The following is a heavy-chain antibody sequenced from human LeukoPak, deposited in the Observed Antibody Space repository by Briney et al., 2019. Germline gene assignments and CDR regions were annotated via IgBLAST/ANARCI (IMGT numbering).Heavy chain of an antibody. J-gene: IGHJ5*02. CDR3: AREAGTVVIGRFDP. D-gene: IGHD2-15*01. CDR2: IQYDAINI. CDR1: GIPFTRSG. Sequence: GGSLRLSCAASGIPFTRSGMYWVRQAPGKGLEWVAFIQYDAINIKYGDSVKGRFTISRDNSKNTLYLQMNSLTTEDTAVYYCAREAGTVVIGRFDPWGQGTLVTVSS. V-gene: IGHV3-30*02.